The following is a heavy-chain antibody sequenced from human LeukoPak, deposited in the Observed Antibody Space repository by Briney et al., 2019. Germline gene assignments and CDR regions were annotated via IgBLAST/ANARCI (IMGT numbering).Heavy chain of an antibody. Sequence: GGSLRLSCAASGFIFSSYGMSWVRQAPGKGLEWVSAISGSGSSTYYADSVKGRFTISRDNSKNTLYLQMNSLRAEDTAVYYCAKDPQRHGYFDFWSAFDYWGQGTVVTVTS. CDR3: AKDPQRHGYFDFWSAFDY. V-gene: IGHV3-23*01. CDR1: GFIFSSYG. CDR2: ISGSGSST. D-gene: IGHD3-3*01. J-gene: IGHJ4*02.